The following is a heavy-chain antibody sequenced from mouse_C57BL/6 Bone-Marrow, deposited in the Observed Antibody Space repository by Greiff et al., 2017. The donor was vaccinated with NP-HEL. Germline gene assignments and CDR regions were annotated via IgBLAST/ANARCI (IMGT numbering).Heavy chain of an antibody. CDR2: FLALSGSI. V-gene: IGHV1-62-2*01. D-gene: IGHD1-1*01. CDR3: AGHGDYCGSSYGYFDV. J-gene: IGHJ1*03. CDR1: GYTFTEYT. Sequence: VQLQQSGAELVKPGASVKLSCKASGYTFTEYTIHWVKQRSGQGLEWIGVFLALSGSIKYNEKFKDKATLTADKSSNTVYMHLSRLTSEDSAVYFGAGHGDYCGSSYGYFDVWGTGTTVTVSS.